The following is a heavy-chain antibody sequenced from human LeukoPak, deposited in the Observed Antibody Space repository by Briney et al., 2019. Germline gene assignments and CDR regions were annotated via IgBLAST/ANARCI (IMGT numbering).Heavy chain of an antibody. D-gene: IGHD6-19*01. V-gene: IGHV4-31*03. Sequence: SETLSLTCTVSGGSISSGGYYWSWIRQHPGKGLEWIGYIYYSGSTYYNPSLKSRVTISVDTSKNQFSLKLSSVTAADTAVYYCAKGGRPGLGDWYFDLWGRGTLVTVSS. CDR2: IYYSGST. CDR3: AKGGRPGLGDWYFDL. CDR1: GGSISSGGYY. J-gene: IGHJ2*01.